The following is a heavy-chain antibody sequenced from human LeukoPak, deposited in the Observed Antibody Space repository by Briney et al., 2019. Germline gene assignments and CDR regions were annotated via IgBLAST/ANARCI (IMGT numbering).Heavy chain of an antibody. D-gene: IGHD5-24*01. V-gene: IGHV4-59*08. CDR1: AGSISSYY. Sequence: SETLSLTCTVSAGSISSYYWNWIRQPPGRGLEWIGYFYYGGSSKYNPSLKSRVTMSADTSKNQFSLKLSSVTAADTAVYYCARVPEMATAKFDYWGQGTLVTVSS. CDR3: ARVPEMATAKFDY. J-gene: IGHJ4*02. CDR2: FYYGGSS.